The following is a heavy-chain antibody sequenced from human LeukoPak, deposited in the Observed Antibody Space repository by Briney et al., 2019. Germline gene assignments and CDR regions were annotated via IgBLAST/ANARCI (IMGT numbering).Heavy chain of an antibody. CDR2: IKTKTDGDRT. J-gene: IGHJ4*02. CDR1: VFTFSNAW. D-gene: IGHD3-16*01. V-gene: IGHV3-15*01. CDR3: GGEPARIRY. Sequence: GGSLRPSCVVSVFTFSNAWRSCIRQAPGEVLEWVVRIKTKTDGDRTDYADPVEGRITISRDDSKNTLSLQMNSLKTDDAGEYYCGGEPARIRYWGQGTLVTVSS.